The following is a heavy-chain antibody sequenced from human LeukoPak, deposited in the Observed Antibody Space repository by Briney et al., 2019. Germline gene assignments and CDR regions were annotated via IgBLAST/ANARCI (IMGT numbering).Heavy chain of an antibody. Sequence: GGSLRLSCAASGFTFSSYAIHWVRQAPGKGLEWVALISYDGSTKYSTDSVKGRFTISRDNSKNTLYLQMDSLSAEDTAVYYCARDGTGSFYGWFDPWGQGTLVTVSS. CDR1: GFTFSSYA. CDR2: ISYDGSTK. D-gene: IGHD1-26*01. V-gene: IGHV3-30*04. J-gene: IGHJ5*02. CDR3: ARDGTGSFYGWFDP.